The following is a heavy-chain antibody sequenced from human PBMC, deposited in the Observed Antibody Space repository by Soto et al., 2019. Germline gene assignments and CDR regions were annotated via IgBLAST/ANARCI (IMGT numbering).Heavy chain of an antibody. V-gene: IGHV1-3*01. CDR1: RYTFSTYA. CDR2: INAGNGNT. CDR3: ARDGAVAGGINFDY. Sequence: VASVKVSCKASRYTFSTYAIHWVRQAPGQSLERMGWINAGNGNTKYSQKFQGRVTITRDTSANTAYMELSSLRSEDTAVYYCARDGAVAGGINFDYWGQGTLVTVSS. J-gene: IGHJ4*02. D-gene: IGHD6-19*01.